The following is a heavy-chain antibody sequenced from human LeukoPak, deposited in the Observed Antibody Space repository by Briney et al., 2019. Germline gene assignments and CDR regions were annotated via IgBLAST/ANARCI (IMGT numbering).Heavy chain of an antibody. D-gene: IGHD1-26*01. V-gene: IGHV3-23*01. J-gene: IGHJ6*02. CDR2: ILNNGVTT. Sequence: GGSLRLSCAASGFTFGTYAMTWVRQAPGMGLEWVSTILNNGVTTYHADSVKGRFTISRDNAKNSLYLQMNSLRAEDTAVYYCARDYYSNFGKDYGMDVWGQGTMVTVSS. CDR3: ARDYYSNFGKDYGMDV. CDR1: GFTFGTYA.